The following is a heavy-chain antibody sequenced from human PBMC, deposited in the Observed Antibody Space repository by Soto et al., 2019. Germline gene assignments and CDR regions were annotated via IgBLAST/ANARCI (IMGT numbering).Heavy chain of an antibody. Sequence: QVQLVQSGAEVEKPGSSVKVSCKASGGTFSSYTISWVRQAPGQGLEWMGGITPIFGTPNYAQTFQGRVTILADESTSTAYMELSSLRSGDTAVYYCAREGGVPGAFDFWGQGTLVTVSS. V-gene: IGHV1-69*01. D-gene: IGHD7-27*01. CDR2: ITPIFGTP. CDR1: GGTFSSYT. CDR3: AREGGVPGAFDF. J-gene: IGHJ4*02.